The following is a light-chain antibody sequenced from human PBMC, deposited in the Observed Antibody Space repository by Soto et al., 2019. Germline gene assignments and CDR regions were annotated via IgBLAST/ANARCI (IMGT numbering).Light chain of an antibody. CDR1: SGSVSSSYY. CDR3: VLYMGRGISV. V-gene: IGLV8-61*01. J-gene: IGLJ3*02. CDR2: STN. Sequence: QTVVTQEPSFSVSPGGRVTLTCGLSSGSVSSSYYPSWYQQTPGQAPRTLMYSTNIRSSGVPDRFSGSILGNKAALTITGAQADDESDYYCVLYMGRGISVFGGGTKLTVL.